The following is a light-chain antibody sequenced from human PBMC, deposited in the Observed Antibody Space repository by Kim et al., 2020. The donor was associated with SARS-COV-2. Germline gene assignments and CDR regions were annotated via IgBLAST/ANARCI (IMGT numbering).Light chain of an antibody. CDR1: QSLLDSDDGNTY. CDR2: TLS. J-gene: IGKJ1*01. Sequence: DIVMTQTPLSLPVTPGEPASISCRSSQSLLDSDDGNTYLDWYLQKPGQSPQLLIYTLSYRPSGVPDRFSGSGSGTDFTLKISRVEAEDVGVYYCMQRIEFPWTFGQGTKVDIK. CDR3: MQRIEFPWT. V-gene: IGKV2-40*01.